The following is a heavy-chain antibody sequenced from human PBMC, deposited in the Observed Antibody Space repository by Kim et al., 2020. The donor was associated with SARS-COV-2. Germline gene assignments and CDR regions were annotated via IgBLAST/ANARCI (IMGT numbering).Heavy chain of an antibody. CDR1: GYSFKTYG. CDR3: ARAGRYYYESGVSPASNYGMDG. J-gene: IGHJ6*02. V-gene: IGHV1-18*01. CDR2: ISGFNGNT. Sequence: ASVKVSCKASGYSFKTYGISWVRQAPGQGPEWMGWISGFNGNTNYAEKIKDRITLTTDADTSTAYMELMTRTSDDTALYFCARAGRYYYESGVSPASNYGMDGWGQGTPAIVS. D-gene: IGHD3-22*01.